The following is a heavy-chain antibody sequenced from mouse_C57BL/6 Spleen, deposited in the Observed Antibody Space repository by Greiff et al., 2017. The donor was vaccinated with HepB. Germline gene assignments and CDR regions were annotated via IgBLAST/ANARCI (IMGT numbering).Heavy chain of an antibody. CDR3: ARAYYSNYGYFDY. V-gene: IGHV5-4*01. Sequence: EVQVVESGGGLVKPGGSLKLSCAASGFTFSSYAMSWVRQTPEKRLEWVATISDGGSYTYYPDNVKGRFTISRDNAKNNLYLQMSHLKSEDTAMYYCARAYYSNYGYFDYWGQGTTLTVSS. D-gene: IGHD2-5*01. CDR2: ISDGGSYT. J-gene: IGHJ2*01. CDR1: GFTFSSYA.